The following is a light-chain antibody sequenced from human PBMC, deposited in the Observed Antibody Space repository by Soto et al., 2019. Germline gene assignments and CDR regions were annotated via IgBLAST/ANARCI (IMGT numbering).Light chain of an antibody. J-gene: IGKJ2*01. CDR1: QSISTY. V-gene: IGKV1-39*01. CDR2: AAS. CDR3: QQSITTPRT. Sequence: DIQMTQSPSSLSASVGDSVTITCRASQSISTYLNWYQRKPGKPPKLLIYAASSLQSGVPSRFSGSGSGTDFTLTITSLQPGDFATYYCQQSITTPRTFGQGTNLEIK.